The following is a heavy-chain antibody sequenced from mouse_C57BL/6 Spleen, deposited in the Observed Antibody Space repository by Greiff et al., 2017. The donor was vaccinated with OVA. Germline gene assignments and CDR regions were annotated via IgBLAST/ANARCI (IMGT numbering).Heavy chain of an antibody. CDR3: VRAYGSYFGY. D-gene: IGHD1-1*01. CDR1: GFSFNTYA. J-gene: IGHJ2*01. V-gene: IGHV10-1*01. CDR2: IRSKSNNYAT. Sequence: EVQRVESGGGLVQPKGSLKLSCAASGFSFNTYAMNWVRQAPGKGLEWVARIRSKSNNYATYYADSVKDRFTISRDDSESMLYLQMNNLETEDTAMYYCVRAYGSYFGYWGQGTTLTVSS.